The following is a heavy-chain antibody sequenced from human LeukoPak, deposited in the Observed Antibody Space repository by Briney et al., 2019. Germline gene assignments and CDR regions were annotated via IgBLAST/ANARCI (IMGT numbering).Heavy chain of an antibody. CDR1: GGTFSSYA. V-gene: IGHV1-69*13. J-gene: IGHJ4*02. CDR3: ARGRDYYGSGSYRFDY. Sequence: SVKVSCKASGGTFSSYAISWVRQAPGQGLEWMGGILPIVNTADYAQKFQGRVTITADESTSTAYMDLSSLRSEDTAVYYCARGRDYYGSGSYRFDYWGQGTLVTVSS. CDR2: ILPIVNTA. D-gene: IGHD3-10*01.